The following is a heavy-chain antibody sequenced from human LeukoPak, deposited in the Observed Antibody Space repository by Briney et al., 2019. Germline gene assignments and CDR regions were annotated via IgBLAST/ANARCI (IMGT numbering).Heavy chain of an antibody. CDR3: ARNGVSGWYPSTFVQYYYYYYMDV. Sequence: GASVKVSCKASGGTFSSYAISWVRQAPGQGLEWMGGIIPIFGTANYAQKFQGRVTITADKSTSTAYMELSSLRSEDTAVYYCARNGVSGWYPSTFVQYYYYYYMDVWGKGTTVTVSS. CDR2: IIPIFGTA. D-gene: IGHD6-19*01. V-gene: IGHV1-69*06. CDR1: GGTFSSYA. J-gene: IGHJ6*03.